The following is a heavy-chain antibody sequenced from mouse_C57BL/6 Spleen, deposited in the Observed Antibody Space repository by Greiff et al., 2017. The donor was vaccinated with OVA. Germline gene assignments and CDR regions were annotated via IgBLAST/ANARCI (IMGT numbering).Heavy chain of an antibody. V-gene: IGHV5-12*01. J-gene: IGHJ4*01. CDR2: ISNGGGST. Sequence: EVQLVESGGGLVQPGGSLKLSCAASGFTFSDYYMYWVRQTPEKRLEWVAYISNGGGSTCYPDTVKGRFTISRDNAKNTLYLQMSRLKSEDTAMYYCARPYDGYSYAMDYWGQGTSVTVSS. CDR1: GFTFSDYY. D-gene: IGHD2-3*01. CDR3: ARPYDGYSYAMDY.